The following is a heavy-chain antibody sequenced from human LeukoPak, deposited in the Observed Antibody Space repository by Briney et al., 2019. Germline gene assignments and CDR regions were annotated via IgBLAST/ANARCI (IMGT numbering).Heavy chain of an antibody. V-gene: IGHV4-30-4*01. CDR2: IYYSGST. CDR1: GGSFSSGDCY. Sequence: PSQTLSLTCTVSGGSFSSGDCYWNWIRQAPGKGLEWIGCIYYSGSTYYNPSLKSRVTISVDTSKNQFSLKLSSVTAADTAVYYCARDLFRGYSYGHRYWYFDLWGRGTLVTVSS. D-gene: IGHD5-18*01. CDR3: ARDLFRGYSYGHRYWYFDL. J-gene: IGHJ2*01.